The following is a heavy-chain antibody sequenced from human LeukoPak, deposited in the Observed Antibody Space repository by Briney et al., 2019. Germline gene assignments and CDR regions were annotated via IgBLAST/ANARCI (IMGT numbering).Heavy chain of an antibody. J-gene: IGHJ3*02. D-gene: IGHD6-19*01. V-gene: IGHV4-59*12. CDR1: GGFISNYY. CDR3: AKIAVAGTEGGNYFFPRPDDAFDI. CDR2: FYYSGST. Sequence: PSETLSLTCTVSGGFISNYYWSWIRQPPGKGLEWIGYFYYSGSTNYNPSLKSRVTISVDTSKNQFSLKLSSVTAADTAVYYCAKIAVAGTEGGNYFFPRPDDAFDIWGQGTMVTVSS.